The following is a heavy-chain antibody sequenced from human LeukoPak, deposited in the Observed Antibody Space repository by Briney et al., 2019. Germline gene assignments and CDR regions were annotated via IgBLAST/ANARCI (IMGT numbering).Heavy chain of an antibody. CDR3: AGNWSDFDY. CDR2: IYDRGPA. Sequence: SETLSLTCTVSGYAIISGGFSWNWIRQPPGEGLEWIGCIYDRGPAHYKPSLKSRFTISVDTSKNQLSLKLSSVTAADTAVYYCAGNWSDFDYWGRGTLVTVSS. V-gene: IGHV4-30-2*01. J-gene: IGHJ4*02. CDR1: GYAIISGGFS. D-gene: IGHD1-1*01.